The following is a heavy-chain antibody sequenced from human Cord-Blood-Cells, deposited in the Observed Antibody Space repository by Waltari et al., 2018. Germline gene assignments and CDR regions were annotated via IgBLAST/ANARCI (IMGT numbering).Heavy chain of an antibody. D-gene: IGHD3-22*01. Sequence: QVQLVQSGAEVKKPGASVKVSCTASGYTFTSYYMHWVRQPPGQGLEWMGIINPSGGSTSYAQKFQGRVTMTRDTSTSTVYMELSSLRSEDTAVYYCATQASGDSSGYALVYWGQGTLVTVSS. J-gene: IGHJ4*02. CDR3: ATQASGDSSGYALVY. CDR2: INPSGGST. CDR1: GYTFTSYY. V-gene: IGHV1-46*01.